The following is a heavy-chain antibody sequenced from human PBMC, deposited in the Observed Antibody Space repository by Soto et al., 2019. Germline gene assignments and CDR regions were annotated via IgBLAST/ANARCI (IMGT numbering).Heavy chain of an antibody. V-gene: IGHV4-34*01. CDR2: INHSGST. D-gene: IGHD3-3*01. CDR3: ARGSYGFWSGYYSGLYYYYGMDV. CDR1: GGSFSGYY. Sequence: PSETLSLTCAVYGGSFSGYYWSWIRQPPGKGLEWIGEINHSGSTNYNPSLKSRVTISVDTSKNQFSLKLSSVTAADTAVYYCARGSYGFWSGYYSGLYYYYGMDVWGQGTTVTVSS. J-gene: IGHJ6*02.